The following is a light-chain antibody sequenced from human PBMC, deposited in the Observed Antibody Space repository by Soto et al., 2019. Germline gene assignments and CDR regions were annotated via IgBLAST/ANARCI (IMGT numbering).Light chain of an antibody. CDR3: AGWDGSLKGFV. V-gene: IGLV1-44*01. CDR2: ENN. Sequence: LAQPPSASGAPGQRVTISCSGSASNIGRDPVNWYQQVPGTAPKLLIYENNHRPSGVPDRFSGSKSGTSASLVISGLQSEDEAEYFCAGWDGSLKGFVFGTGTKVTVL. J-gene: IGLJ1*01. CDR1: ASNIGRDP.